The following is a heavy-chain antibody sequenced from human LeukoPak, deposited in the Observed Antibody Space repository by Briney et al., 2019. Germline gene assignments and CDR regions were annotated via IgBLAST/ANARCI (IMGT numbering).Heavy chain of an antibody. Sequence: GGSLRLSCVASGFTLSSYDMSWVRQAPGKGLEWVSSIGVSDDTTYYADSVKGRFTISRDNSKNSLYLQMNSLRAEDTALYYCALGLTGDLWGQGTLVTVSS. CDR3: ALGLTGDL. CDR2: IGVSDDTT. D-gene: IGHD7-27*01. CDR1: GFTLSSYD. V-gene: IGHV3-23*01. J-gene: IGHJ4*02.